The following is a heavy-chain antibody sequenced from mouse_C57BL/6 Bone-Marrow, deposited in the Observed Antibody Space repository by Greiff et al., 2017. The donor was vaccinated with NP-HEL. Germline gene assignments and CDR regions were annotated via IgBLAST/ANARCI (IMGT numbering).Heavy chain of an antibody. Sequence: EVMLVESGGGLVQPGGSMKLSCAASGFTFSDAWMDWVRQSPEKGLEWVAEIRNKDNNPATYYAESVKGRFTISRDDSKSSVYLQMNSLRAEDTGIYYCTSLTTVSSGDYWGQGTTLTVSS. D-gene: IGHD1-1*01. V-gene: IGHV6-6*01. J-gene: IGHJ2*01. CDR3: TSLTTVSSGDY. CDR1: GFTFSDAW. CDR2: IRNKDNNPAT.